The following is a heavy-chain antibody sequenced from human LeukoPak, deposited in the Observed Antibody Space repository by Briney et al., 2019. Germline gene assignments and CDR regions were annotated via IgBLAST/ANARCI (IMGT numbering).Heavy chain of an antibody. CDR3: TKPRNIYIAAHAFDI. CDR1: GFTFGDYA. CDR2: IRSKAYGGTT. J-gene: IGHJ3*02. V-gene: IGHV3-49*03. D-gene: IGHD6-13*01. Sequence: GGSLRLSCTASGFTFGDYAMSWFRQAPGKGLEWVGFIRSKAYGGTTEYAASVKGRFTISRDDSKSIAYLQMNSLKTEDTAVYYRTKPRNIYIAAHAFDIWGQGTMVTVSS.